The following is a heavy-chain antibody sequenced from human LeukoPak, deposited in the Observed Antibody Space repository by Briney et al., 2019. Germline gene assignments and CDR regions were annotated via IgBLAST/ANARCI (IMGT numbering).Heavy chain of an antibody. D-gene: IGHD3-3*01. J-gene: IGHJ3*02. CDR1: GFAFSTYT. V-gene: IGHV3-21*01. CDR3: ARDYDFWSGHSEGAFDI. Sequence: GGSLRLSCTASGFAFSTYTMNWIRQAPGEGLEWVSSISSSSSYIYYADSVKGRFTISRDNAKNSLYLQMNSLRAEDTAVYYCARDYDFWSGHSEGAFDIWGQGTMVTVSS. CDR2: ISSSSSYI.